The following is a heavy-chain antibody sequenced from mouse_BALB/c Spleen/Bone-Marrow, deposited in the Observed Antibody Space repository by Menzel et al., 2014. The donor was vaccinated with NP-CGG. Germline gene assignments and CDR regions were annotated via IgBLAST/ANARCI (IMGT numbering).Heavy chain of an antibody. CDR1: GFNIKDYY. V-gene: IGHV14-1*02. CDR3: ASGYYGSSPYWYFDV. J-gene: IGHJ1*01. D-gene: IGHD1-1*01. Sequence: EVQLQQSGAELVRPGALVKLSCKASGFNIKDYYMHWVKQWPEQGLEWIGWIDPENGNTIYDPKFQGKASITADTSSNTAYLQLSSLTSEDTAVYYCASGYYGSSPYWYFDVWGAGTTVTVSS. CDR2: IDPENGNT.